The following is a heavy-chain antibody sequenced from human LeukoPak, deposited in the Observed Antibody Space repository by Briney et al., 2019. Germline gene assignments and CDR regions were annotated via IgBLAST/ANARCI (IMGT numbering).Heavy chain of an antibody. CDR2: ISGSGGST. J-gene: IGHJ4*02. CDR1: GFTFSSYA. Sequence: GGSLRLSCAASGFTFSSYAMSWVRQAPGKGLEWVSAISGSGGSTYYADSVKGRFTISRDNSKNTLYLQMNSLKAEDTAVYYCTTAYYHYVWGTYRTLTIDYWGQGTLVTVSS. V-gene: IGHV3-23*01. D-gene: IGHD3-16*02. CDR3: TTAYYHYVWGTYRTLTIDY.